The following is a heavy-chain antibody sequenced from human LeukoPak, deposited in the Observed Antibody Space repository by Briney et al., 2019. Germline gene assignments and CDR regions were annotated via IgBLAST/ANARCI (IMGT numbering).Heavy chain of an antibody. V-gene: IGHV3-9*01. CDR2: ISWNSGSI. J-gene: IGHJ4*02. Sequence: GGSLRLSCAASGFTFDDYAMHWVRQAPGKGLEWVSGISWNSGSIGYADSVKGRFTIPRDNAKNSLYLQMNSLRAEDTALYYCAKEPVRWELLGYFDYWGQGTLVTVSS. CDR1: GFTFDDYA. CDR3: AKEPVRWELLGYFDY. D-gene: IGHD1-26*01.